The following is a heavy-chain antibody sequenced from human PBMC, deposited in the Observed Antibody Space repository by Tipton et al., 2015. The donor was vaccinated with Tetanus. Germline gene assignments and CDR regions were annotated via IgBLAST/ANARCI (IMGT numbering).Heavy chain of an antibody. V-gene: IGHV1-69*09. CDR1: GGSLRNYA. CDR2: IIPSLDTA. CDR3: AREQGYFDY. Sequence: QLVQSGAEVKKPGSSVTVSCKASGGSLRNYAITWVRQAPGQGLEWMGRIIPSLDTADYSSKLQGRVTVTADKSTTTAYMELSSLRSDDTAVYFCAREQGYFDYWGQGTLVPVSS. J-gene: IGHJ4*02.